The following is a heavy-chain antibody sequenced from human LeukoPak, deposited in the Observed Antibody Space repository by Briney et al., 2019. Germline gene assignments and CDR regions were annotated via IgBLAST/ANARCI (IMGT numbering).Heavy chain of an antibody. CDR2: IYYSGST. Sequence: SETLSLTCTVSGGSISSYYWSWIRQPPGKGLEWIGYIYYSGSTSYNPSLKSRVTISVDTSKNQFSLKLSSVTAADTAVYYCARSQALTDGMDVWGQGTTVTVSS. V-gene: IGHV4-59*08. CDR1: GGSISSYY. J-gene: IGHJ6*02. CDR3: ARSQALTDGMDV. D-gene: IGHD3-16*01.